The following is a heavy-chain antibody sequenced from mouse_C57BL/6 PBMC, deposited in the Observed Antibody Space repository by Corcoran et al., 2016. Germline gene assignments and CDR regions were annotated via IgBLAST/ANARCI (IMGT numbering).Heavy chain of an antibody. CDR1: GYAFSSYW. CDR2: IYPGDGDT. D-gene: IGHD3-2*02. CDR3: AKGWDSSGSYYFDY. J-gene: IGHJ2*01. Sequence: QVQLQQSGAELVKPGASVKISCKASGYAFSSYWMNWVKQRPGKCLEWIGQIYPGDGDTNYNGKFKGKATLTADKSSSTAYMQLSSLTSEDSAVYFCAKGWDSSGSYYFDYWGQGTTLTVSS. V-gene: IGHV1-80*01.